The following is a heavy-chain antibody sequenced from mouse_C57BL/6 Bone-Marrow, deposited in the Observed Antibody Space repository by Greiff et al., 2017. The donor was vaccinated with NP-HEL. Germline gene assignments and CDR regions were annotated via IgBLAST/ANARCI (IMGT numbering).Heavy chain of an antibody. J-gene: IGHJ4*01. V-gene: IGHV1-82*01. CDR1: GYAFSSSW. Sequence: QVQLKQSGPELVKPGASVKISCKASGYAFSSSWMNWVKQRPGKGLEWIGRIYPGDGDTNYNGKFKGKATLTADKSSSTAYMQLSSLTSEDSAVYFCVAGGLLRYAMDYWGQGTSVTVSS. CDR2: IYPGDGDT. CDR3: VAGGLLRYAMDY. D-gene: IGHD2-3*01.